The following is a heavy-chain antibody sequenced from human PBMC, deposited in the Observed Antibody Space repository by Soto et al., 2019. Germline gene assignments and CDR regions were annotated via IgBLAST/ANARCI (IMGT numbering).Heavy chain of an antibody. Sequence: PSETLSLTCSVSGGSIRSNYWSWIRQPPGKRLEWIGYIYYTGATNYNPSLKSRVTMSVDTSTNQFSLKPSSLTPADTAVYYCARVPPEISGHPGVFDFWGQGALVTVSS. CDR2: IYYTGAT. V-gene: IGHV4-59*01. D-gene: IGHD2-15*01. J-gene: IGHJ4*02. CDR3: ARVPPEISGHPGVFDF. CDR1: GGSIRSNY.